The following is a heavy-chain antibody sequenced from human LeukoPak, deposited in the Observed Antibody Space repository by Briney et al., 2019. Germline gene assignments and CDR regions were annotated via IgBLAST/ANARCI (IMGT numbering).Heavy chain of an antibody. V-gene: IGHV4-39*07. D-gene: IGHD3-9*01. Sequence: SETLSLTCTVSGGSISSSSYYWGWIRQPPGNGLEWIGSIYYSGSTYYNPSLKSRVTISVDTSKNQFSLKLSSVTAADTAVYYCARGLWATGYLPNWFDPWGQGTLVTVSS. CDR2: IYYSGST. CDR1: GGSISSSSYY. J-gene: IGHJ5*02. CDR3: ARGLWATGYLPNWFDP.